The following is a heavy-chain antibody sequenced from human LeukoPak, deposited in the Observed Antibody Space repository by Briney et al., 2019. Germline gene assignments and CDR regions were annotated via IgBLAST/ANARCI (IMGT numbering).Heavy chain of an antibody. CDR3: ARHGTRLARFDP. CDR1: GGSISSYY. CDR2: IYYSGST. V-gene: IGHV4-59*08. Sequence: SETLSLTCTVSGGSISSYYWSWIRQPPGKGLEWIGYIYYSGSTNYNPSRQIRITISVATSKNQFSLKLSSATATDTAVYSCARHGTRLARFDPWGQGTLVTVSS. J-gene: IGHJ5*02. D-gene: IGHD1-26*01.